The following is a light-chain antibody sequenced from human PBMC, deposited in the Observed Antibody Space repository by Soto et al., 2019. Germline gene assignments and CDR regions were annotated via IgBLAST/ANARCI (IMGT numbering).Light chain of an antibody. Sequence: ETVLTQSPGTLSLSPGERATLSCRASQSVSSNYLAWYQHIPGQAPRLLIYGASTRATGIPDRFSGSGSGTXXXXXXXXLXXEDFAVXXXXXXDRSLPSWTFGQGTKVE. CDR3: XXXDRSLPSWT. V-gene: IGKV3-20*01. CDR2: GAS. CDR1: QSVSSNY. J-gene: IGKJ1*01.